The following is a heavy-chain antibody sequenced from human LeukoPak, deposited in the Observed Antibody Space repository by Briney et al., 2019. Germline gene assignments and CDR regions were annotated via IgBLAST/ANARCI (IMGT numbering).Heavy chain of an antibody. J-gene: IGHJ6*03. CDR1: GYSFTSYW. D-gene: IGHD6-6*01. V-gene: IGHV5-51*01. CDR3: VRGGAARQGGLNYYYYMDV. Sequence: GESLKISCKGSGYSFTSYWIGWVRQIPGKGLEWMGIIYPGDSDTRYSPSFQGQVTTSADKSISTAYLQWSSLKASDTAMYYCVRGGAARQGGLNYYYYMDVWGKGTTVTVSS. CDR2: IYPGDSDT.